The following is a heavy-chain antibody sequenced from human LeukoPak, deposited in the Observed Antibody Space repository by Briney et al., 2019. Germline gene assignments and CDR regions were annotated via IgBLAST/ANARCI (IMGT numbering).Heavy chain of an antibody. V-gene: IGHV4-4*02. CDR3: AREGGYFRPLDY. CDR1: GGSVTTTNW. Sequence: PSETLSLTCDVSGGSVTTTNWWTWVRQPPGKGLEWIGEVHLDGRTNYNPSLRSRLTMSVDLSENHVSLKLISVIAADTAVYYCAREGGYFRPLDYSGQGTLVTVSS. J-gene: IGHJ4*02. D-gene: IGHD3-22*01. CDR2: VHLDGRT.